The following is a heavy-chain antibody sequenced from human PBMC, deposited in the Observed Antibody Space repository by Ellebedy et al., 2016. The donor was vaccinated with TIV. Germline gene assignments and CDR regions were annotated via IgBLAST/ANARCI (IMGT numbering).Heavy chain of an antibody. D-gene: IGHD6-19*01. J-gene: IGHJ4*02. Sequence: GGSLRPSCEASGFTFSNYWMTWVRQAPGKGLEWVANVKQDGSEENYVDSVKGRFSISRDNTKNSLYAQMNSLRPEDTAVYYCARDQWLGRAYYFDYWGRGTLVTVSS. V-gene: IGHV3-7*01. CDR1: GFTFSNYW. CDR3: ARDQWLGRAYYFDY. CDR2: VKQDGSEE.